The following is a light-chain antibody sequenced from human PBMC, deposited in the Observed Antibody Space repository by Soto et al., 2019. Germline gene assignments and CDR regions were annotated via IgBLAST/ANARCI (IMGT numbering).Light chain of an antibody. J-gene: IGKJ2*01. CDR3: QQYGGSSLYT. CDR2: GAS. CDR1: QSVSSSY. Sequence: EIVLTQSPGTLSLSPGERATLSCRASQSVSSSYLGWYQQKPGQAPRLLIYGASPRATGIPDRFSGSGSGTEFTLNISRRDPDDFAVYYCQQYGGSSLYTFGQGTKLEIK. V-gene: IGKV3-20*01.